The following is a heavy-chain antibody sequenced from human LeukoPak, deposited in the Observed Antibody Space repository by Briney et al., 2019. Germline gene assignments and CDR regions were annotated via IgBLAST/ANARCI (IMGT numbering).Heavy chain of an antibody. V-gene: IGHV3-48*04. CDR3: AVSGRGGFYYYDMDV. D-gene: IGHD1-26*01. J-gene: IGHJ6*02. Sequence: PGGSLRLSCAVSGSSLSSASMNWVRQAPAKGLEWLSYISSASSTIYYADSVRGRFTISRDNAKNSLYLQMNSLRAEDTAVYYCAVSGRGGFYYYDMDVWGQGTTVTVSS. CDR2: ISSASSTI. CDR1: GSSLSSAS.